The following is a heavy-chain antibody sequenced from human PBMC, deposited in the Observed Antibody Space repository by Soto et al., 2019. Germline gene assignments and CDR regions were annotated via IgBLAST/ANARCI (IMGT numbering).Heavy chain of an antibody. CDR1: RVAFSKFI. D-gene: IGHD6-19*01. J-gene: IGHJ6*02. V-gene: IGHV1-69*13. CDR2: IIPIFGTA. CDR3: AKVRYSSPMGYYYGMDV. Sequence: ASVKVSCKASRVAFSKFIVTWVRQAPGLGLEWVGGIIPIFGTANYAQKFQGRVTITADESTSTSYMEVNNLRSEDTAVYYCAKVRYSSPMGYYYGMDVWGQGTTVTVSS.